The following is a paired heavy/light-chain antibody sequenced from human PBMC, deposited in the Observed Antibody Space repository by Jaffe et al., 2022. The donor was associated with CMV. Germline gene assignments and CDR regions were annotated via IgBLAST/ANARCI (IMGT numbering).Light chain of an antibody. Sequence: EIVLTQSPATLSLSPGERATLSCRASQSVRSSDLVWYQHKAGQAPRLLIYGTANRPTGIPDRFSGSGSGTDFTLTISRLEPEDFALYYCQQFGNSPYTFGQGTKLEIK. CDR2: GTA. CDR1: QSVRSSD. V-gene: IGKV3-20*01. J-gene: IGKJ2*01. CDR3: QQFGNSPYT.
Heavy chain of an antibody. J-gene: IGHJ5*02. CDR2: ISPGNNNA. CDR1: GYSFSDYA. CDR3: ARQDFASRGYLGWGPKQTGPEFNYFDP. Sequence: QGHLVQSGAEVKKPGASVQISCKASGYSFSDYAIHWVRQAPGQRLEWMGRISPGNNNARYSQRFQDRVVITRDTSARTIYMELRSLRSEDSAVYYCARQDFASRGYLGWGPKQTGPEFNYFDPWGQGTLVIVSS. D-gene: IGHD3-22*01. V-gene: IGHV1-3*01.